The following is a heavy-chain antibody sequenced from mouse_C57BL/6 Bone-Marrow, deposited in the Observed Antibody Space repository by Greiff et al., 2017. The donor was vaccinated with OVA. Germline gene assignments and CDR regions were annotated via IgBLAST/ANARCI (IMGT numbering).Heavy chain of an antibody. J-gene: IGHJ1*03. CDR1: GFNIKDDY. D-gene: IGHD2-2*01. Sequence: VQLQQSGAELVRPGASVKLSCTASGFNIKDDYMHWVKQRPEQGLEWIGWIDPENGDTESASKFQGKATITAYTSSNTAYLQLSSLTSEDTAVDYCTRCGGYAWYFDVWGTGTTVTVSS. CDR2: IDPENGDT. V-gene: IGHV14-4*01. CDR3: TRCGGYAWYFDV.